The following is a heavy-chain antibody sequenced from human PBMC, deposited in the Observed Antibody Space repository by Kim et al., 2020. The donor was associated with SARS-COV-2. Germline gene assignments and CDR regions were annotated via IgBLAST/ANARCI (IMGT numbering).Heavy chain of an antibody. V-gene: IGHV4-30-4*01. CDR1: GGSISSGDYY. Sequence: SETLSLTCTVSGGSISSGDYYWSWIRQPPGKGLEWIGYIYYSGSTYYNPSLKSRVTISVDTSKNQFSLKLSSVTAADTAVYYCAREGGRITIFGVARWDMDVWGKGTTVTVSS. CDR3: AREGGRITIFGVARWDMDV. D-gene: IGHD3-3*01. CDR2: IYYSGST. J-gene: IGHJ6*03.